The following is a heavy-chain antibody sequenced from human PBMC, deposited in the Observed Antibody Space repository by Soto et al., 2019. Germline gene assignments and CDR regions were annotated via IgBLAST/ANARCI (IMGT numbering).Heavy chain of an antibody. Sequence: ASVKVSCKASGYTYTSYGISWVRQAPGQGLEWMGWISAYNGNTNYAQKLQGRVTMTTDTSTSTAYMELRSLRSDDTAVYYCARDLEGDYSYYYYGMDVWGQGTTVTVSS. D-gene: IGHD4-4*01. J-gene: IGHJ6*02. CDR2: ISAYNGNT. CDR3: ARDLEGDYSYYYYGMDV. CDR1: GYTYTSYG. V-gene: IGHV1-18*01.